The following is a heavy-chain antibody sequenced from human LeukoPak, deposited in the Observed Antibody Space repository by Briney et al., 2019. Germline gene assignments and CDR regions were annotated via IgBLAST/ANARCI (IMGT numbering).Heavy chain of an antibody. CDR2: IYYSGST. D-gene: IGHD3-10*01. V-gene: IGHV4-39*01. CDR3: PLSIWFGELSNFDY. CDR1: GGSISSSSYY. J-gene: IGHJ4*02. Sequence: NSSETLSLTCTVSGGSISSSSYYWGWIRQPPGKGLEWIGSIYYSGSTYYNPSLKSRVTISVDTSKNQCSLKLSSVTAADTAVYYCPLSIWFGELSNFDYWGQGTLVTVSS.